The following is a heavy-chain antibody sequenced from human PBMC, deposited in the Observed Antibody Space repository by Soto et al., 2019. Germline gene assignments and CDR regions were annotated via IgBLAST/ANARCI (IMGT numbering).Heavy chain of an antibody. V-gene: IGHV1-2*04. CDR2: IDGDSGDT. CDR1: GYTFTNYY. D-gene: IGHD2-8*01. CDR3: ARTPNNGRAGVYGMDV. J-gene: IGHJ6*02. Sequence: QVQLVQSGAEVKKPGDSVKVSCKASGYTFTNYYIHWVRQAPGQGLEWMGWIDGDSGDTKDAQKFQGWVTMTRDTSINTAYMELSRLTSDDTAVYYCARTPNNGRAGVYGMDVWGQGTTVTVSS.